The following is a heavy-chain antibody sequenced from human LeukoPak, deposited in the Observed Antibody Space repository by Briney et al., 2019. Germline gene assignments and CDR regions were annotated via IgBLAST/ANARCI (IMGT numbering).Heavy chain of an antibody. CDR2: IYSGGST. CDR3: ATHGGDCSGGSCYSKDYYYGMDV. V-gene: IGHV3-53*01. J-gene: IGHJ6*02. D-gene: IGHD2-15*01. Sequence: GGSLRLSCAASGFTVSSNYMSWVRQAPGKGLEWVSVIYSGGSTYYADSVKGRFTISRDNSKNTLYLQMNSLRAEDTAVYYCATHGGDCSGGSCYSKDYYYGMDVWGQGTTVTVSS. CDR1: GFTVSSNY.